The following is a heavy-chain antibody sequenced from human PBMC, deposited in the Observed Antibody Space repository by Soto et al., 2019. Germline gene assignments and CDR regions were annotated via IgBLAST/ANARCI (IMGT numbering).Heavy chain of an antibody. D-gene: IGHD3-22*01. Sequence: PGGSLRLSCAASGFTFSNYGMHWVRQAPGKGLEWVTLISNDGSNKFYADSVKGRFTISRDNSKNTLYLQMNSLRAEDTAVYYCARDALIVVRAFDIWGQGTMVTVSS. CDR1: GFTFSNYG. J-gene: IGHJ3*02. CDR2: ISNDGSNK. CDR3: ARDALIVVRAFDI. V-gene: IGHV3-33*08.